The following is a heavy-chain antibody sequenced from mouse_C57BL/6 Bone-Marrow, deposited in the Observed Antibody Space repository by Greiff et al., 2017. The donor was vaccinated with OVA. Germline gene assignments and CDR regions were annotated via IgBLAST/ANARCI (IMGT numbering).Heavy chain of an antibody. CDR1: GYTFTSYW. D-gene: IGHD2-2*01. Sequence: VQLQQPGAELVMPGASVKLSCKASGYTFTSYWMHWVKQRPGQGLEWIGEIDPSDSYTNYNQKFKGKSTLTVDKSSSTAYMQLSSLTSEDSAVYFCAREGVSMVTTPDYWGQGTTLTVSS. V-gene: IGHV1-69*01. J-gene: IGHJ2*01. CDR2: IDPSDSYT. CDR3: AREGVSMVTTPDY.